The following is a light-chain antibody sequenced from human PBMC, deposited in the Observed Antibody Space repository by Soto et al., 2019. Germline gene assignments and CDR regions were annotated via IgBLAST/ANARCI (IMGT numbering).Light chain of an antibody. CDR3: QSYDSSLSGSVV. Sequence: QSVLTQPPSVSGAPGQRVTISCTGSSSNIGAGYDVHWYQQLPGTVPKLLIYGNSNRPSGVPDRFSGSKSGTSASLAITGLQAEDEADYYCQSYDSSLSGSVVFGGGTKLIVL. J-gene: IGLJ2*01. V-gene: IGLV1-40*01. CDR2: GNS. CDR1: SSNIGAGYD.